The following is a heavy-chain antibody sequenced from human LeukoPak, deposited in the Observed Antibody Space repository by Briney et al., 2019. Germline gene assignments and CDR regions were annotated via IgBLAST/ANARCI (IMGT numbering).Heavy chain of an antibody. CDR2: IYTSGST. D-gene: IGHD3-22*01. CDR3: ARGPRYYYDSSGYFDY. J-gene: IGHJ4*02. CDR1: GGSISSYY. Sequence: PSETLSLTCTVSGGSISSYYWSWIRQPAGKGLEWIGRIYTSGSTNYNPPLKSRVTMSVDTSKNQFSLKLSSVTAADTAVYYCARGPRYYYDSSGYFDYWGQGTLVTVSS. V-gene: IGHV4-4*07.